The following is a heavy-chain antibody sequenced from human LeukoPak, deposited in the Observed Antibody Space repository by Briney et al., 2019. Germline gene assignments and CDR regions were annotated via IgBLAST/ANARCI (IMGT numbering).Heavy chain of an antibody. CDR2: TYYSGST. D-gene: IGHD1-1*01. V-gene: IGHV4-30-4*01. J-gene: IGHJ5*02. Sequence: PSETLSLTCTVSGGSISSGDYYWSWIRQPPGKGLEWIGYTYYSGSTYHNPSLKNRVSISVDTSKNQFSLNLSSVTAADTAVYYCARAQGNDPWFDPWGQGTLVTVSS. CDR3: ARAQGNDPWFDP. CDR1: GGSISSGDYY.